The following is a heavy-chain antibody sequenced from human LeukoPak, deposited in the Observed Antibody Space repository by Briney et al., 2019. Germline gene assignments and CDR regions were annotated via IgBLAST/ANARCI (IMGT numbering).Heavy chain of an antibody. V-gene: IGHV3-33*01. J-gene: IGHJ4*02. Sequence: PGKSLRLSCAASGFTFSSDGMHWVRQAPGKGLEWVAVIWYAGSNKYYADSVKGRFTISRDNSKNTLYLQMDSLRAEDTAVYYCAREGVAVAGKTALDYWGQGTLVTVSS. CDR3: AREGVAVAGKTALDY. CDR2: IWYAGSNK. CDR1: GFTFSSDG. D-gene: IGHD6-19*01.